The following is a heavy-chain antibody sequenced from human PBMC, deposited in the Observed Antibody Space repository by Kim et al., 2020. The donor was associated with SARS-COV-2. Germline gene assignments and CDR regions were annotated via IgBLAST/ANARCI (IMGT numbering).Heavy chain of an antibody. D-gene: IGHD1-20*01. J-gene: IGHJ4*02. Sequence: SETLSLTCTVSSGSISSGDFYWTWIRQPPGKGLEWIGYIYYSGSTYYNPSLKSRVTISGDTSKNQFSLKLSSVTAADTAVYYCARDRRYNWNDHYFDYWGQGTLVTVSS. V-gene: IGHV4-30-4*01. CDR3: ARDRRYNWNDHYFDY. CDR2: IYYSGST. CDR1: SGSISSGDFY.